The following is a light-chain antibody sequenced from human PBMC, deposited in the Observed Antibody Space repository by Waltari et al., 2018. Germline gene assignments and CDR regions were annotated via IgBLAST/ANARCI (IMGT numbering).Light chain of an antibody. J-gene: IGLJ2*01. CDR1: SSDVGGYNY. CDR2: DVN. Sequence: QSALTQPASVSGSPGQSITISCVGSSSDVGGYNYVSWYQQHPAKAPKLLLYDVNNRPSGVSHRFYGSKSGNAASLTISGLRAEDEADYYCSSYSSTTTLVFGGGTKLTV. V-gene: IGLV2-14*03. CDR3: SSYSSTTTLV.